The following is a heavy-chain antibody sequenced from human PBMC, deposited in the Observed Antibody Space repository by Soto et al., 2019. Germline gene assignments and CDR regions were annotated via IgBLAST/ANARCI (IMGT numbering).Heavy chain of an antibody. CDR2: IWYDGSNK. V-gene: IGHV3-33*03. CDR1: GFTFSSYG. Sequence: GGSLRLSCAASGFTFSSYGTHWVRQAPGKGLEWVAVIWYDGSNKYYADSVKGRFTISRDNSKNTLSLQMNSLRVEDSAVYYCVPRKGDPFTWGPGTLVTVSS. CDR3: VPRKGDPFT. D-gene: IGHD3-16*01. J-gene: IGHJ4*02.